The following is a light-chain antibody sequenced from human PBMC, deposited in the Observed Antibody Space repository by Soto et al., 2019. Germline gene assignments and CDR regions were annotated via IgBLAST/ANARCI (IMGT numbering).Light chain of an antibody. J-gene: IGLJ1*01. CDR3: CSYAGSYTHV. Sequence: QYALTQPRSVSGSPGQSVTISCTGTSSDVGGYDYVSWYQQHPGKAPKLMIYDVGKRPSGVPDRFSGSKSDNTASLTISGLQAEDEADYYCCSYAGSYTHVFGTGTKV. V-gene: IGLV2-11*01. CDR1: SSDVGGYDY. CDR2: DVG.